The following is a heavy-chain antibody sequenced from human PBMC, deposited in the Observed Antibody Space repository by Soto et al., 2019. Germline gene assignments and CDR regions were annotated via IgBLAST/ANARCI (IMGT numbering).Heavy chain of an antibody. CDR2: IKSKTDGGTT. CDR3: TTDFIYPGSSSWPPLFHDWYFDL. J-gene: IGHJ2*01. D-gene: IGHD6-13*01. Sequence: EVQLVESGGGLVKPGGSLRLSCAASGFTFSNAWMSWVRQAPGKGLEWVGRIKSKTDGGTTDYAAPVKGRFTISRDDSKNTLYLQMNSLKTEDTAVYYCTTDFIYPGSSSWPPLFHDWYFDLWGRGTLVTVSS. V-gene: IGHV3-15*01. CDR1: GFTFSNAW.